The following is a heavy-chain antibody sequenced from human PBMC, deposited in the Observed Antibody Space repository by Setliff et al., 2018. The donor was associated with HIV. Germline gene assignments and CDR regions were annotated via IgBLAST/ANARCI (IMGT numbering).Heavy chain of an antibody. CDR1: GGSISSFY. Sequence: SETLSLTCTVSGGSISSFYWSWIRLPPGKRLEWIGYIYYSGSTDYNPSLKSRVTISVDTSKSQVSLKLSSVTAADMAVYYCARSPGVDTNMAFDYWGRGTLVTVSS. V-gene: IGHV4-59*01. D-gene: IGHD5-18*01. J-gene: IGHJ4*02. CDR2: IYYSGST. CDR3: ARSPGVDTNMAFDY.